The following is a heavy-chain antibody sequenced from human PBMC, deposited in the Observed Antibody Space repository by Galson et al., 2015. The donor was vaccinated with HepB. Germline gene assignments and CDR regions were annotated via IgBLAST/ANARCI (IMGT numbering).Heavy chain of an antibody. D-gene: IGHD3-10*01. CDR1: GFTFSNYD. Sequence: SLRLSCAASGFTFSNYDMHWVRLAPGKGLEWVALITHNGIQKYYADSVKGRFTISRDNSKNTLYVQMNSLRREDTAVYFCARGGTYFASGSYFPFDPWGQGTRVTVSS. V-gene: IGHV3-30-3*01. CDR2: ITHNGIQK. J-gene: IGHJ5*02. CDR3: ARGGTYFASGSYFPFDP.